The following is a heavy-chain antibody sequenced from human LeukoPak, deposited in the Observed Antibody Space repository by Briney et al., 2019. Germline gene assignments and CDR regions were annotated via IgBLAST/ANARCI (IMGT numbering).Heavy chain of an antibody. D-gene: IGHD5-12*01. Sequence: PSETLSLTCTVSGGSISSYYWSWIRQPPGKGLEWIGYIYYSGSTNYNPSLKSRVTISVDKSKNQFSLKLSSVTAADTAVYYCARMYGGYVPTDYWGQGTLVTVSS. CDR1: GGSISSYY. J-gene: IGHJ4*02. V-gene: IGHV4-59*12. CDR3: ARMYGGYVPTDY. CDR2: IYYSGST.